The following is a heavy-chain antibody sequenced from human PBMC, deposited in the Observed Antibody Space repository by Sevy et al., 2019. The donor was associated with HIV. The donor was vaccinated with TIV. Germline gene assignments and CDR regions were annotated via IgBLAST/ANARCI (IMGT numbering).Heavy chain of an antibody. CDR1: GFTFTRYW. D-gene: IGHD2-21*01. J-gene: IGHJ4*02. CDR3: ARDVAAGAF. CDR2: INEDGTEK. Sequence: GGSLRLSCAASGFTFTRYWMTWVRQSPGKGLQWLGNINEDGTEKYYRDSVRGRFTISRDNTKKSLHLQMNSLRVDDTGVYYCARDVAAGAFWGQGTLVTDSS. V-gene: IGHV3-7*01.